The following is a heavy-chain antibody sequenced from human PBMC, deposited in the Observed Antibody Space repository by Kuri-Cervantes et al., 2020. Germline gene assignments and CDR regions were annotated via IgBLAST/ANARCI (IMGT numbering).Heavy chain of an antibody. CDR3: ARGDYIWGSYPLDI. Sequence: SVKVSCKASGGTFSSYAISWVRQAPGQGLEWMGGIIPIFGTANYAQKFQGRVTITADESTSTAYMKLSSLRSDDTAVYYCARGDYIWGSYPLDIWGQGTMVTVSS. V-gene: IGHV1-69*13. J-gene: IGHJ3*02. D-gene: IGHD3-16*02. CDR2: IIPIFGTA. CDR1: GGTFSSYA.